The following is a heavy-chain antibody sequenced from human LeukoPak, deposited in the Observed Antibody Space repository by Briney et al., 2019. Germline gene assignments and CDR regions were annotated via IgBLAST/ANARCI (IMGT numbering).Heavy chain of an antibody. J-gene: IGHJ4*02. CDR3: ARQIYGYGSVGYFDY. CDR2: IYYSGST. Sequence: SETLSLTCTVSGGSISRYYWSWIRQPPGKGLEWIGYIYYSGSTNYNPPLKSRVTISVDTSKNQFSLKLSSVTAADTAVYYCARQIYGYGSVGYFDYWGQGTLVTVSS. CDR1: GGSISRYY. D-gene: IGHD5-18*01. V-gene: IGHV4-59*08.